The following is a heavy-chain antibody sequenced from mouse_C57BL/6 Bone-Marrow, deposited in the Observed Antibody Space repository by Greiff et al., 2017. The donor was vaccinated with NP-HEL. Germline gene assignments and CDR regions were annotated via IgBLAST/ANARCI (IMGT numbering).Heavy chain of an antibody. CDR3: ARSRVYDGYPFAY. CDR2: INPSTGGT. J-gene: IGHJ3*01. V-gene: IGHV1-42*01. CDR1: GYSFTGYY. D-gene: IGHD2-3*01. Sequence: EVQLQQSGPELVKPGASVKISCKASGYSFTGYYMNWVKQSPEKSLEWIGEINPSTGGTTYNQKFKAKATLTVDKSSSTAYMQLKSLTSEDSAVYYCARSRVYDGYPFAYWGQGTLVTVSA.